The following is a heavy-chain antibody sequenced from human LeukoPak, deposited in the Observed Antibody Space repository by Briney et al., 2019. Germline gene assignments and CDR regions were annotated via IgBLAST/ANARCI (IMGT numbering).Heavy chain of an antibody. CDR1: GFTFRTYG. CDR3: AKAGRGGAITLVRGVKGDYYYMDV. Sequence: GGSLRLSCAASGFTFRTYGMSWVRQAPGKGLEWVSAISGSGGSTYYADSVKGRFTISRDNAKNTLNLQMNSLRAEDTAVYYCAKAGRGGAITLVRGVKGDYYYMDVWGKGTTVTISS. V-gene: IGHV3-23*01. D-gene: IGHD3-10*01. CDR2: ISGSGGST. J-gene: IGHJ6*03.